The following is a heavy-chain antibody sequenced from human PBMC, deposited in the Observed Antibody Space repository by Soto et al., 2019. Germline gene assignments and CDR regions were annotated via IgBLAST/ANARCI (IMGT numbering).Heavy chain of an antibody. J-gene: IGHJ6*02. CDR2: VHDSWGA. CDR3: VRQGYGPPHGLVDV. D-gene: IGHD5-18*01. CDR1: GGSMSGYY. Sequence: PSETLSLTCTVSGGSMSGYYWSWIRLPPGKPMEWIGYVHDSWGAAYNPSLRSRVAISLDTSKSQFSLSLTSVSATDTAMYYCVRQGYGPPHGLVDVWGQGTTVTVSS. V-gene: IGHV4-59*08.